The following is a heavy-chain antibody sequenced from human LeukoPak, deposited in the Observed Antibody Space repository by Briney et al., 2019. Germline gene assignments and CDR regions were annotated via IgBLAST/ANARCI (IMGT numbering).Heavy chain of an antibody. J-gene: IGHJ4*02. CDR3: AKGSRSSYSSGWSDFDY. V-gene: IGHV3-23*01. CDR2: ISGSGGST. CDR1: GFTFSSYA. Sequence: GGSLRLSCAVSGFTFSSYAMSWVRQAPGKWLEWVSAISGSGGSTYYAGSVKGRFTISRDNSKNTLYLEMKSLRAEDTAVYYCAKGSRSSYSSGWSDFDYWGQGTLVTVSS. D-gene: IGHD6-19*01.